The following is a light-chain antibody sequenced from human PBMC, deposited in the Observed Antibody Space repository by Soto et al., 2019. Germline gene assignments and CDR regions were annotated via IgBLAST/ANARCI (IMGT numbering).Light chain of an antibody. CDR2: LGS. J-gene: IGKJ2*01. Sequence: DIVMTQSPLYLPVIAGEPASVSCRSNQSLQYSNGNNYLDWYLQKPGQSPQLLIYLGSNWASGVTDRFSGSGSGADFTLKISRVEAEDVGVYYCMQALQTPYTFGQGTKLEIK. CDR3: MQALQTPYT. V-gene: IGKV2-28*01. CDR1: QSLQYSNGNNY.